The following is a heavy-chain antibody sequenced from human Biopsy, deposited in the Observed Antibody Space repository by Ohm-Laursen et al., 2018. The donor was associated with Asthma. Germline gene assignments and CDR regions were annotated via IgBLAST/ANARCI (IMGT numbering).Heavy chain of an antibody. J-gene: IGHJ6*02. Sequence: ASVKVSCKASGGTFSNYPFTWVRQAPGQGLEWMGGIIPIFDTPNSAQKFQGRVTITADESTSTGYMELSSLRSEDTAVYYCASSGGNYGFYGMDVWGQGTTVTVSS. CDR1: GGTFSNYP. CDR3: ASSGGNYGFYGMDV. V-gene: IGHV1-69*13. D-gene: IGHD4-11*01. CDR2: IIPIFDTP.